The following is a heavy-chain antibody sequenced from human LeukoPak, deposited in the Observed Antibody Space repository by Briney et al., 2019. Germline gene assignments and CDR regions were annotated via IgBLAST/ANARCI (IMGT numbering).Heavy chain of an antibody. V-gene: IGHV3-30*02. D-gene: IGHD1-26*01. CDR1: GFTFSSYG. Sequence: GGSLRLSCAASGFTFSSYGMHWVRQAPGKGLEWVAFTRYDGSTKYYADSVKGRFTISRDNSKNTLYLQMVSLRAEDTALYYCARGLLLWEPDSWGQGTLVTVSS. CDR3: ARGLLLWEPDS. J-gene: IGHJ5*01. CDR2: TRYDGSTK.